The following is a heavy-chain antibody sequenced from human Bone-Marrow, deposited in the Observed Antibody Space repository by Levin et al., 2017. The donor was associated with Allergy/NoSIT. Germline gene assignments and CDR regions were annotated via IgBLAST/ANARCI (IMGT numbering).Heavy chain of an antibody. CDR1: GFTFSSYG. Sequence: PGGSLRLSCAASGFTFSSYGMHWVRQAPGKGLEWVAVISYDGSNKYYADSVKGRFTISRDNSKNTLYLQMNSLRAEDTAVYYCAKWGKEQQDYWGQGTLVTVSS. D-gene: IGHD6-13*01. CDR3: AKWGKEQQDY. V-gene: IGHV3-30*18. J-gene: IGHJ4*02. CDR2: ISYDGSNK.